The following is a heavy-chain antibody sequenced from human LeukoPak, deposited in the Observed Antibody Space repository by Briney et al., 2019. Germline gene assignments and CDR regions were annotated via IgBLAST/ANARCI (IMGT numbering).Heavy chain of an antibody. CDR1: GGSISSTGYY. D-gene: IGHD6-13*01. CDR3: ARLPPLAAAGRMYNWFDP. CDR2: INHSGST. V-gene: IGHV4-34*01. Sequence: SETLSLTCTVYGGSISSTGYYWSWIRQPPGKGLEWIGEINHSGSTNYNPSLKSRVTISVDTSKNQFSLKLSSVTAADTAVYYCARLPPLAAAGRMYNWFDPWGQGTLVTVSS. J-gene: IGHJ5*02.